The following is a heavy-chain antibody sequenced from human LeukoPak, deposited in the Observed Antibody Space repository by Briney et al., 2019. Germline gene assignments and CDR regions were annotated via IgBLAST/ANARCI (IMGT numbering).Heavy chain of an antibody. Sequence: PSETLSLTCTVSGGSISSSSYYWGWIRQPPGKGLEWIGSIYYSGSTYYNPSLKSRVTISVDTSKNQFSLKLSSVTAADTAVYYCARDVPGEQWLAPFDYWGQGTLVTVSS. CDR3: ARDVPGEQWLAPFDY. V-gene: IGHV4-39*02. J-gene: IGHJ4*02. CDR1: GGSISSSSYY. D-gene: IGHD6-19*01. CDR2: IYYSGST.